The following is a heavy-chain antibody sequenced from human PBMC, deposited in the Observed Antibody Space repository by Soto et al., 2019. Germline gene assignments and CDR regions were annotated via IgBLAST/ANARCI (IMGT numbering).Heavy chain of an antibody. D-gene: IGHD2-15*01. CDR1: GGSISSGGYY. V-gene: IGHV4-31*03. J-gene: IGHJ5*02. CDR3: ARCSLVVIPVPGFDP. CDR2: IYYNGNT. Sequence: SETLSLTCTVSGGSISSGGYYWSWIRQHPGRGLEWSGYIYYNGNTYYNPSLKSRVTVSVDTSKNQFSLNVRSVTAADTAVYYCARCSLVVIPVPGFDPWGQGTLVTVSS.